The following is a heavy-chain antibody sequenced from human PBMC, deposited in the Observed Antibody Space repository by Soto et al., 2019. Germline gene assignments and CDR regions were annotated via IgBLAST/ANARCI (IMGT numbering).Heavy chain of an antibody. CDR3: ARALWGYCCADCYPLDV. D-gene: IGHD2-21*02. CDR2: MYNTGST. CDR1: GGSISSYY. V-gene: IGHV4-59*01. Sequence: QVRLQESGPGLVKPSETLSLTCTVSGGSISSYYWSWIRQPPGKGLEWIGYMYNTGSTIYNPSLKRRATISVGTSNNHFSLELKSVSAVDTAVYYWARALWGYCCADCYPLDVWGQGTTVTVSS. J-gene: IGHJ6*02.